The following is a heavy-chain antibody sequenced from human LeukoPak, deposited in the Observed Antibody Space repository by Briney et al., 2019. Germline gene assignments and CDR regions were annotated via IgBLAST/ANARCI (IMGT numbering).Heavy chain of an antibody. V-gene: IGHV4-34*01. CDR3: ARSWAGMYYPFYYFDY. Sequence: SETLSLTCAVYGDSFSGYYWSWIRQPPGKGLEWIAENNHRGTTHYNPSLKSRVNISADTSKNQFSLHLDSVTAADTAVYYCARSWAGMYYPFYYFDYWGQGTLVSASS. CDR1: GDSFSGYY. D-gene: IGHD1-26*01. J-gene: IGHJ4*02. CDR2: NNHRGTT.